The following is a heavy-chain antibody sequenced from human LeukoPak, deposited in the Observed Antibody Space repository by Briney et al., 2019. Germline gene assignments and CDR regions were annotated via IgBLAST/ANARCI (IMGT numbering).Heavy chain of an antibody. CDR3: ARRRDSGSLQHFDY. D-gene: IGHD1-26*01. V-gene: IGHV3-23*01. J-gene: IGHJ4*02. CDR2: ISGSGGST. Sequence: GGSLRLSCAASGFTFSSYAMSWVRQAPGKGLEWASAISGSGGSTYYADSVKGRFTISRDNSKNTLYLQMNSLRAEDTAVYYCARRRDSGSLQHFDYWGQGTLVTVSS. CDR1: GFTFSSYA.